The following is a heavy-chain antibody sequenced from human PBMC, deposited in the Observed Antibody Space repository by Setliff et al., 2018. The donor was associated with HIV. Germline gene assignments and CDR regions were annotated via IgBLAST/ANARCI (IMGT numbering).Heavy chain of an antibody. CDR2: IIPMFYRT. D-gene: IGHD6-13*01. V-gene: IGHV1-69*05. Sequence: GASVKVSCKASGYTFTSYDISWVRQAPGQGLEWMGEIIPMFYRTKYAQRFQGRVTFTTDESTNIAYMGMSSLRSNDTGIYDCARGRMAAAGMFIPRALDYWGRGTLVTVSS. J-gene: IGHJ4*03. CDR1: GYTFTSYD. CDR3: ARGRMAAAGMFIPRALDY.